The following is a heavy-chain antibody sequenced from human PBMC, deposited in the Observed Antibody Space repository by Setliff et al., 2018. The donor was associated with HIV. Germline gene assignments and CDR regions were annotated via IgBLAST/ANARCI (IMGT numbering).Heavy chain of an antibody. CDR3: AREGYSSSWLNYYYYMDV. Sequence: SVKVSCKASGYRFNTYGISWVRQAPGQGLEWMGGIIPILGTANYAQKFQGRVTITADESTSTAYMELSSLRSEDTAVYYCAREGYSSSWLNYYYYMDVWGKGTTVTVSS. D-gene: IGHD6-13*01. CDR1: GYRFNTYG. CDR2: IIPILGTA. J-gene: IGHJ6*03. V-gene: IGHV1-69*13.